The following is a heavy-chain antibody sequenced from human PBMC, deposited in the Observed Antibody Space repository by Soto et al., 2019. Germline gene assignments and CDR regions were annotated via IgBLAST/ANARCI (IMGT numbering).Heavy chain of an antibody. V-gene: IGHV4-4*02. J-gene: IGHJ6*02. CDR1: GGSISSSNW. Sequence: QVQLQESGPGLVKPSGTLSLTCAVSGGSISSSNWWSWVRQPPGKGLEWVGEIYHSGSTNYNPSLKSRVTISVDKSKNQFSLKLSSVTAADTAVYYCARSRIAVAGTYYYYGMDVWGQGTTVTVSS. D-gene: IGHD6-19*01. CDR3: ARSRIAVAGTYYYYGMDV. CDR2: IYHSGST.